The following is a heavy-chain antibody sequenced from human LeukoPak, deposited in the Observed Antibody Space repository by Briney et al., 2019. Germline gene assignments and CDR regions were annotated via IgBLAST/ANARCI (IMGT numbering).Heavy chain of an antibody. D-gene: IGHD3-22*01. Sequence: GGSLRLSCAASGLTFSSYSMNWVRQAPGKGLEWVANIKQDGSEKYYVDSAKGRFTISRDNAKNSLYLQMNSLRAEDTAVYYCARDPPKRYDSSGPDYWGQGTLVTVSS. CDR2: IKQDGSEK. J-gene: IGHJ4*02. V-gene: IGHV3-7*01. CDR3: ARDPPKRYDSSGPDY. CDR1: GLTFSSYS.